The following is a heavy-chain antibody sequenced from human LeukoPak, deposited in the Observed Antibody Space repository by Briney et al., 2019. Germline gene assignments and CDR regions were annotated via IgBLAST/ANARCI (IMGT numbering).Heavy chain of an antibody. CDR2: INHSGST. Sequence: PGGSLRLSCAVYGGSFSGYYWSWIRQPPGKGLEWIGEINHSGSTNYNPSLKSRVTISVDTSKNQFSLKLSSVTAADTAVYYCARGPPTVTRKKQQRTFLDYFQHWGQGTLVTVSS. CDR3: ARGPPTVTRKKQQRTFLDYFQH. V-gene: IGHV4-34*01. J-gene: IGHJ1*01. CDR1: GGSFSGYY. D-gene: IGHD4-17*01.